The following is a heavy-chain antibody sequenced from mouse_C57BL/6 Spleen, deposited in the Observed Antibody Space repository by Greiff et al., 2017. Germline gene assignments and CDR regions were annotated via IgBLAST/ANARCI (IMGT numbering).Heavy chain of an antibody. D-gene: IGHD2-1*01. J-gene: IGHJ4*01. CDR2: IDPNSGGT. V-gene: IGHV1-72*01. CDR3: ARSSGGGNYDPYYAMDY. CDR1: GYTFTSYW. Sequence: QVQLQQPGAELVKPGASVKLSCKASGYTFTSYWMHWVKQRPGRGLEWIGRIDPNSGGTKYNEKFKSKATLTVDKPSSTAYMQLSSLTSEDSAVYYCARSSGGGNYDPYYAMDYWGQGTSVTVSS.